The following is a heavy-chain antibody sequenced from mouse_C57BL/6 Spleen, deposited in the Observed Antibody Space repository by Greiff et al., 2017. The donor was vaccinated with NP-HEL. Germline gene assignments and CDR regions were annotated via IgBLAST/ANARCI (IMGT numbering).Heavy chain of an antibody. J-gene: IGHJ2*01. CDR3: TRKGLIYYGNYDY. D-gene: IGHD2-1*01. CDR2: IDPETGGT. V-gene: IGHV1-15*01. Sequence: QVQLKQSGAELVRPGASVTLSCKASGYTFTDYEMHWVKQTPVHGLEWIGAIDPETGGTAYNQKFKGKAILTADKSSSTAYMELRSLTSEDSAVYYCTRKGLIYYGNYDYWGQGTTLTVSS. CDR1: GYTFTDYE.